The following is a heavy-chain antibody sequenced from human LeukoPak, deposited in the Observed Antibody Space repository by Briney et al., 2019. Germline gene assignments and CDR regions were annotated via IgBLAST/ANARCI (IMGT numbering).Heavy chain of an antibody. Sequence: PSETLSLTCAVYGGSFSGYYWSWIRQPPGKGLEWIEEINHSGSTYYNPSLKSRVTISVDTSKNQFSLKLSSVTAADTAVYYCARSRDSSGYYLFDYWGQGTLVTVSS. D-gene: IGHD3-22*01. J-gene: IGHJ4*02. CDR2: INHSGST. V-gene: IGHV4-34*09. CDR3: ARSRDSSGYYLFDY. CDR1: GGSFSGYY.